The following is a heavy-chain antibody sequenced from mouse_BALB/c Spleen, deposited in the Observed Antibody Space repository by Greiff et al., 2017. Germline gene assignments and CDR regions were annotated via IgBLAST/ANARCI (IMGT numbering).Heavy chain of an antibody. CDR2: IYPGDGDT. CDR1: GYAFSSSW. D-gene: IGHD1-1*01. Sequence: VKLVESGPELVKPGASVKISCKASGYAFSSSWMNWVKQRPGQGLEWIGRIYPGDGDTNYNGKFKGKATLTADKSSSTAYMQLSSLTSVDSAVYFCAILLRNAMDYWGQGTSVTVSS. J-gene: IGHJ4*01. V-gene: IGHV1-82*01. CDR3: AILLRNAMDY.